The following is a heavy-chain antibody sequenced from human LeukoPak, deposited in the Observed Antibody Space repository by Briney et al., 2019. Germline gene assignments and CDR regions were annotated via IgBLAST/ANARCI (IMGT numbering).Heavy chain of an antibody. CDR3: AIRATAEYFDY. Sequence: GESLKISCKGSGSPFTNYWIAWVRQMPGKGLEWMGIIYPGDSDTKYSPSFQGRVTISADKSTNTAYLQWSSLTASDTAIYYCAIRATAEYFDYWGQGTLVTVSS. V-gene: IGHV5-51*01. J-gene: IGHJ4*02. CDR1: GSPFTNYW. CDR2: IYPGDSDT.